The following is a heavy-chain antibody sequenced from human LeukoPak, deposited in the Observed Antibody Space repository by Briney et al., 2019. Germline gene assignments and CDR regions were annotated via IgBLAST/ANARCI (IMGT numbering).Heavy chain of an antibody. V-gene: IGHV4-59*01. Sequence: SETLSLTCTVSGGSISSYYWSWIRQPPGKGLEWIGYIYYSGSTNYNPSLKSRVTISVDTSKIQFSLKLSYVTAADTAVYYCARDRRYCSGGSCYYYYGMDVWGKGTTVTVSS. CDR2: IYYSGST. CDR3: ARDRRYCSGGSCYYYYGMDV. D-gene: IGHD2-15*01. J-gene: IGHJ6*04. CDR1: GGSISSYY.